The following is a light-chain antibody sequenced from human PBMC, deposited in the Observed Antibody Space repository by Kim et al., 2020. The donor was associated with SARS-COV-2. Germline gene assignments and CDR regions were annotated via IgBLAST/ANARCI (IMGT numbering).Light chain of an antibody. CDR1: SSDVCGYNY. CDR2: DVS. Sequence: GQSIPISCTGTSSDVCGYNYVSWYQQHPGKAPTLMIYDVSNRPSGVSNRFSGSKSGNTASLTISGLQAEDEADYYCSSYTSSSTYVFGTGTKVTVL. CDR3: SSYTSSSTYV. J-gene: IGLJ1*01. V-gene: IGLV2-14*03.